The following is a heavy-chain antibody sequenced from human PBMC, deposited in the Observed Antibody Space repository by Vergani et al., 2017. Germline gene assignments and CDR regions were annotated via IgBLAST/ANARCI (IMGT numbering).Heavy chain of an antibody. D-gene: IGHD3-9*01. CDR1: GFKFSDHY. Sequence: LEESGGGSVKPGGSLRLSCAASGFKFSDHYMSWIRQAPGKGLEWVSHISPGASTVSYTDSVKGRFTISRDNAKNSLYLQMNSLRAEDTAVYYCARADRYYDILTGYQYYFDYWGQGTLVTVSS. CDR2: ISPGASTV. V-gene: IGHV3-11*04. J-gene: IGHJ4*02. CDR3: ARADRYYDILTGYQYYFDY.